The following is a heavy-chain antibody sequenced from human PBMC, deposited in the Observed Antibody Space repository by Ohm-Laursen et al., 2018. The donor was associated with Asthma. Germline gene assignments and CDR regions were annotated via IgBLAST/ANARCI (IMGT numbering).Heavy chain of an antibody. CDR1: GVAFTDSW. D-gene: IGHD1-26*01. V-gene: IGHV3-7*01. Sequence: SLRLSCAAPGVAFTDSWMSWVRQLPGGSLEWVAKINPLGYEKYYMDSVRGRFTVSRDNAKNSLYLEMNSLRAEDTALYYCARIGPEWELPGREYSLHHWGQGTQVTVSS. J-gene: IGHJ1*01. CDR2: INPLGYEK. CDR3: ARIGPEWELPGREYSLHH.